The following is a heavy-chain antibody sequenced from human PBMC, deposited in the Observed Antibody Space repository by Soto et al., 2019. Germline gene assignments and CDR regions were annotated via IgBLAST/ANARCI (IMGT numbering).Heavy chain of an antibody. J-gene: IGHJ3*01. CDR2: IANGDNHI. CDR1: GFTFSDYS. V-gene: IGHV3-21*06. Sequence: EVQLVESGGGLVKPGGSPRLSCAASGFTFSDYSMLWVRQAPGKGLEWLSFIANGDNHIFYSDSVKGRFTISRDNAKNSMYLQMNSVGADVTAVYCCARENGYFCGGGCNRRAFDLWGQGTMVTVSS. CDR3: ARENGYFCGGGCNRRAFDL. D-gene: IGHD2-21*02.